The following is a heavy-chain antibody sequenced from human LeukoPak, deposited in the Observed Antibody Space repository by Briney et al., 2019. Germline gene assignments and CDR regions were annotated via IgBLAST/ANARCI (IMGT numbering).Heavy chain of an antibody. D-gene: IGHD3-16*02. J-gene: IGHJ5*02. CDR2: ISAYNGNT. CDR3: ARDDYVWGSYRQYNWFDP. Sequence: PWASVKVSCKASGYTFTSYGISWVRQAPGQGLEWMGWISAYNGNTNYAQKLQGRVTMTTDTSTSTAYMELRSLRSDDTAVYCCARDDYVWGSYRQYNWFDPWGQGTLVTVSS. V-gene: IGHV1-18*01. CDR1: GYTFTSYG.